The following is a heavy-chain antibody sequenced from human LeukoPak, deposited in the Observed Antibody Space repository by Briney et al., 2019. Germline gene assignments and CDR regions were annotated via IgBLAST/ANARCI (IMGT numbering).Heavy chain of an antibody. CDR2: IYYSGST. V-gene: IGHV4-59*01. Sequence: SETLSPTCTVSGGSISSYYWSWIRQPPGKGLEWIGYIYYSGSTNYNPSLKSRVTISVDTSKNQFSLKLSSVTAADTAVYYCARDRYYDFWSGYYPDYYGMDVWGQGTTVTVSS. CDR3: ARDRYYDFWSGYYPDYYGMDV. CDR1: GGSISSYY. J-gene: IGHJ6*02. D-gene: IGHD3-3*01.